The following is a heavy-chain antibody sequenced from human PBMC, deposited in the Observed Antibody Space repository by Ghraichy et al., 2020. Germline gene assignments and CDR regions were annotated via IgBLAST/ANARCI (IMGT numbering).Heavy chain of an antibody. Sequence: LSLTCTVSGGSITSSDYYWSWIRQPPGKGLEWIGYIYYSGSTYYNPSLKSRVAISVDTSKNQFSLKLSSVTAADTAVYYCARSDYGGKLGYYYYYGMDVWGQGTTVTVSS. CDR1: GGSITSSDYY. CDR3: ARSDYGGKLGYYYYYGMDV. V-gene: IGHV4-30-4*01. J-gene: IGHJ6*02. CDR2: IYYSGST. D-gene: IGHD4-23*01.